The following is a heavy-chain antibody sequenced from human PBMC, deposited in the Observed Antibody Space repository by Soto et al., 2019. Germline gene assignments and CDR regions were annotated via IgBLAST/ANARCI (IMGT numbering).Heavy chain of an antibody. CDR3: ATGTGWLPTD. D-gene: IGHD6-19*01. J-gene: IGHJ4*02. CDR1: GGSISSDY. Sequence: QVQLQESGPGLVKPSETLSLTCTVSGGSISSDYWTWIRQPPGKALEWIGNVYDSGRTNYNPSLRSRLTISMDTSKNQFSLNLNSVTAADTAVYHCATGTGWLPTDWGQGTLVTVSS. V-gene: IGHV4-59*01. CDR2: VYDSGRT.